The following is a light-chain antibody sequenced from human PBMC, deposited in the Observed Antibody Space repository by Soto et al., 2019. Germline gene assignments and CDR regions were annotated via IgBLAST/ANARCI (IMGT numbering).Light chain of an antibody. J-gene: IGKJ5*01. CDR1: QSFSSY. Sequence: EIVLTQSPATLSLSPGERATLSCRASQSFSSYLAWYQQKPGQAPRLLIYDASKRATGIPARFSGRGSGTDFTLTLSSLEPEDFAVYYCQQRSNWPPVLTFGQGTRLEIK. V-gene: IGKV3-11*01. CDR2: DAS. CDR3: QQRSNWPPVLT.